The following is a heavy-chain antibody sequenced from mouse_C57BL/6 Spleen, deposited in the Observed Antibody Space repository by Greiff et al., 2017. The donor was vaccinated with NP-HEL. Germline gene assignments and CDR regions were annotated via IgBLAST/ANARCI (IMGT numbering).Heavy chain of an antibody. CDR3: ASHYEGFAY. D-gene: IGHD2-12*01. CDR2: ISNLAYSI. Sequence: EVQRVESGGGLVQPGGSLKLSCAASGFTFSDYGMAWVRQAPGKGPEWVAFISNLAYSIYYADTVTGRFTISRENAKNTLYLEMSSLRSEDTAMYYCASHYEGFAYWGQGTLVTVSA. J-gene: IGHJ3*01. V-gene: IGHV5-15*01. CDR1: GFTFSDYG.